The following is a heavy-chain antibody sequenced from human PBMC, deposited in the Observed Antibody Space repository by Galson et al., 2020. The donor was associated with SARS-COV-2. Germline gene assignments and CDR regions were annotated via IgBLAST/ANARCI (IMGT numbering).Heavy chain of an antibody. J-gene: IGHJ5*02. D-gene: IGHD6-19*01. V-gene: IGHV4-4*07. CDR2: IDRSGST. CDR3: ARSYDSGWSRNWFAP. CDR1: GDSINVYY. Sequence: SQTLSLTCTVSGDSINVYYWTWIRQPAGKGLEWIGRIDRSGSTNYNPSLQSRVSMSVDTSKNQFFLQLRSVTAADTAVYYCARSYDSGWSRNWFAPWGQGTLVTVSS.